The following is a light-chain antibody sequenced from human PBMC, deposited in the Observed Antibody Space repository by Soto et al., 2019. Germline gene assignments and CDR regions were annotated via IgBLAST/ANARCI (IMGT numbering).Light chain of an antibody. CDR3: QHFGGTTFT. CDR1: QSVSSSY. CDR2: GAS. J-gene: IGKJ5*01. Sequence: EIVLTQSPGTLSLSPGEGATLSCRASQSVSSSYIAWYQQRPGQTPSLLIYGASTRATGIPDRFSGSGSGTHFTLTISRLEPGDCAVYYCQHFGGTTFTVGQGTRLEIK. V-gene: IGKV3-20*01.